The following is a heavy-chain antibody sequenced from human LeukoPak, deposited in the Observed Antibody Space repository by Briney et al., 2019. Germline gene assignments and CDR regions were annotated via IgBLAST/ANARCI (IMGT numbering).Heavy chain of an antibody. V-gene: IGHV3-7*01. CDR2: IKQDGSEK. CDR3: ASQLGVLRYFDWLG. D-gene: IGHD3-9*01. CDR1: GFTFSSYW. J-gene: IGHJ4*02. Sequence: GGSLRLSCAASGFTFSSYWMSWVRQAPGKGLEWVANIKQDGSEKYYVDSVKGRFTISRDNAKNSLYLQMNSLRAEDTAVYYCASQLGVLRYFDWLGWGQGTLVTVSS.